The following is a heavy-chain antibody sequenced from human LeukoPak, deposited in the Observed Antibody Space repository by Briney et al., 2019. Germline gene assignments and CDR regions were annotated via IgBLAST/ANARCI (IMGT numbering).Heavy chain of an antibody. J-gene: IGHJ4*02. V-gene: IGHV3-74*01. CDR1: GFTFDDYA. Sequence: GGSLRLSCAASGFTFDDYAMHWVRQAPGKGLVWVSRINSDGSSTSYADSVKGRFTISRDNAKNTLYLQMNSLRAEDTAVYYCARAEQTYYDFWSGYPRGYFDYWGQGTLVTVSS. CDR3: ARAEQTYYDFWSGYPRGYFDY. CDR2: INSDGSST. D-gene: IGHD3-3*01.